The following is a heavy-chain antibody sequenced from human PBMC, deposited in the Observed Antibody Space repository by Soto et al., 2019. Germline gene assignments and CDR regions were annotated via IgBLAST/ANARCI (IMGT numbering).Heavy chain of an antibody. V-gene: IGHV4-34*01. CDR2: INHSGST. Sequence: PSETLSLTCAVYGGSFSGYYWSWIRQPPGKGLEWIGEINHSGSTNYNPSLKSRVTISVDTSKNQFSLKLSSVTAADTAVYYCARGDIVVVPAAYYYYYYGMDVWGQGTTVTVLL. D-gene: IGHD2-2*01. CDR1: GGSFSGYY. J-gene: IGHJ6*02. CDR3: ARGDIVVVPAAYYYYYYGMDV.